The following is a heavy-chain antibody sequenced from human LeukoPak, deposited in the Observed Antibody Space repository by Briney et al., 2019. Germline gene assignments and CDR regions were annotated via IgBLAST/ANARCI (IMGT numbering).Heavy chain of an antibody. CDR3: ARRSMVRTVGYYYGMDV. Sequence: PSETLPLTCIVAGGSISSDYWSWIRQPPGKGLEWIGYIYYSGSTNYNPSLMSRATISLDTSKKQFSLRLNSVTAADTAVYYCARRSMVRTVGYYYGMDVWGQGTTVTVSS. V-gene: IGHV4-59*08. CDR2: IYYSGST. CDR1: GGSISSDY. D-gene: IGHD4/OR15-4a*01. J-gene: IGHJ6*02.